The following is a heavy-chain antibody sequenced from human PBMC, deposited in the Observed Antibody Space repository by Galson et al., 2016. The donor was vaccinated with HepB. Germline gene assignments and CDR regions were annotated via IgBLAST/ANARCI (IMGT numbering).Heavy chain of an antibody. CDR2: ISGSGGST. CDR3: AKELYSYGPQAHFDY. J-gene: IGHJ4*02. CDR1: GFTFSSYA. Sequence: SLRLSCAASGFTFSSYAMSWVRQAPGKGLEWVSAISGSGGSTYYADSVKGRFTISRDNSKNTLYLRMNSLRAEDTAVHYCAKELYSYGPQAHFDYWGQGTLVTVSS. V-gene: IGHV3-23*01. D-gene: IGHD5-18*01.